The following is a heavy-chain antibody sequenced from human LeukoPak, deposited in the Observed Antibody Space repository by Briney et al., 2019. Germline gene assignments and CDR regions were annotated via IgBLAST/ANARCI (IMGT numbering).Heavy chain of an antibody. CDR1: GFTFDDYT. CDR2: ISWDGGST. D-gene: IGHD5-24*01. J-gene: IGHJ5*02. V-gene: IGHV3-43*01. CDR3: AKEISSGDGPFDP. Sequence: GGSLRLSCAASGFTFDDYTMHWVRQAPGKGLEWVSLISWDGGSTYYADSVKGRFTISRDNSKNSLYLQMNSLRTEDTALYYCAKEISSGDGPFDPWGQGTLVTVSS.